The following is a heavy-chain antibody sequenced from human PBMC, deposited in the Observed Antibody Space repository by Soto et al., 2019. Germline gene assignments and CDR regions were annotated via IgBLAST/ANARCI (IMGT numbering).Heavy chain of an antibody. CDR3: AKAYDSSGYPQAAFDI. CDR1: GFTFDDYA. J-gene: IGHJ3*02. CDR2: ISWNSGSI. V-gene: IGHV3-9*01. Sequence: GGSLRLSCAASGFTFDDYAMHWVRQAPGKGLEWVSGISWNSGSIGYADSVKGRFTISRDNAKNSLYLQMNSLRAEDTALYYCAKAYDSSGYPQAAFDIWAQGTMVTVSS. D-gene: IGHD3-22*01.